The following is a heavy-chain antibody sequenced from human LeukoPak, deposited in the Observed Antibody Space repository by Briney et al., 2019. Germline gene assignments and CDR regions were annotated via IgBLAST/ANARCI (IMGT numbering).Heavy chain of an antibody. CDR1: GGTFSSYA. J-gene: IGHJ5*02. CDR3: ARDLIAAAGTVWFDP. V-gene: IGHV1-69*04. CDR2: IIPILGIA. Sequence: SVKVSCKASGGTFSSYAINWVRQAPGQGLEWMGRIIPILGIANYAQKFQGRVTITADKSTSTAYMELSSLRSEDTAVYYCARDLIAAAGTVWFDPWGQGTLVTVSS. D-gene: IGHD6-13*01.